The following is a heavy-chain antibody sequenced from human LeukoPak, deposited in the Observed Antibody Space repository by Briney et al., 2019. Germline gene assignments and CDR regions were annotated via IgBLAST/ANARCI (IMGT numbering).Heavy chain of an antibody. CDR1: GVSISSGGYD. Sequence: SETLSLTCTVSGVSISSGGYDWGWVRQQAGKGLEWIEYIYYSGSTYYNPSLKSRFTISVDTSKNQFSLKLSSVTAADTAVYYCARGDPREVRYFDWLFDYWGQGTLVTVSS. J-gene: IGHJ4*02. CDR2: IYYSGST. D-gene: IGHD3-9*01. CDR3: ARGDPREVRYFDWLFDY. V-gene: IGHV4-31*03.